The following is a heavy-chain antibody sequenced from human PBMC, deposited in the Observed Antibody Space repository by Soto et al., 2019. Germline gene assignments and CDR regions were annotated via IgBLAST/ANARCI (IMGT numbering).Heavy chain of an antibody. D-gene: IGHD2-15*01. V-gene: IGHV3-23*01. CDR1: GFTFSSYG. J-gene: IGHJ1*01. CDR2: ISGSGGST. CDR3: AKDLRGYGSGGSGYVEYFHH. Sequence: GGSLRLSCAASGFTFSSYGMSWVRQAPGKGLEWVSGISGSGGSTNYADSVKGRFTISRDNSKNTLYLQMNSLRAEDTAVYYCAKDLRGYGSGGSGYVEYFHHWGQGTLVTVSS.